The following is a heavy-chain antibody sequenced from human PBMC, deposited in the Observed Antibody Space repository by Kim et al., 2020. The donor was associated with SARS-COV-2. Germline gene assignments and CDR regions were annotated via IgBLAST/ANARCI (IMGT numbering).Heavy chain of an antibody. Sequence: SETLYLTCAVSGGSISSSNWWRWVRQPPGKGLEGIGEIYHSGSTNYNPSPKSRVTISVDKSKNQFSLKLSSVTAADTAVYYCAREGSSDAFDIWGQGTMVTVSS. J-gene: IGHJ3*02. CDR2: IYHSGST. V-gene: IGHV4-4*02. D-gene: IGHD1-26*01. CDR1: GGSISSSNW. CDR3: AREGSSDAFDI.